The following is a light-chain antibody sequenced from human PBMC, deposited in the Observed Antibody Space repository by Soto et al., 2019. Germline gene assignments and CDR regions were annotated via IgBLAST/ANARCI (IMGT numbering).Light chain of an antibody. CDR3: QQYKSSHT. CDR1: QSISSW. Sequence: DIQMTQSPSTLSASVGDRVTITCRASQSISSWLAWYQQKPGKAPKLLIYKASTLESGVPSRFSGSGSGTEFTLTISSLQPDDFATYYCQQYKSSHTFGQGTKLEIK. V-gene: IGKV1-5*03. J-gene: IGKJ2*01. CDR2: KAS.